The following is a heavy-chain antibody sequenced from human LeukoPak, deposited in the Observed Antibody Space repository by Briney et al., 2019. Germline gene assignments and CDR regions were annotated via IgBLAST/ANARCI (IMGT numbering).Heavy chain of an antibody. J-gene: IGHJ4*02. Sequence: GGSLRLSCAASGFTFSSYGMDWVRQAPGKGLEWVAFISYDGSNKYYADSVKGRFTISRDNSKNTLYLQMNSLRAEDTAVYYCAKDVEGSTTLRTYFDYWGQGTLVTVSS. CDR3: AKDVEGSTTLRTYFDY. V-gene: IGHV3-30*18. CDR2: ISYDGSNK. D-gene: IGHD2-2*01. CDR1: GFTFSSYG.